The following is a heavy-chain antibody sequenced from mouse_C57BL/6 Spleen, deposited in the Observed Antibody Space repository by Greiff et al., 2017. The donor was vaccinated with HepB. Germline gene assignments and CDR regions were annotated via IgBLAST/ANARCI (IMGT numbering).Heavy chain of an antibody. V-gene: IGHV1-22*01. J-gene: IGHJ3*01. CDR2: INPNNGGT. CDR3: ARYDYDDDWFAY. Sequence: EVQLQQSGPELVKPGASVKMSCKASGYTFTDYNMHWVKQSHGKSLEWIGYINPNNGGTSYNQKFKGKATLTVNKSSSTAYMELRSLTAEDSAVYYCARYDYDDDWFAYWGQGTLVTVSA. D-gene: IGHD2-4*01. CDR1: GYTFTDYN.